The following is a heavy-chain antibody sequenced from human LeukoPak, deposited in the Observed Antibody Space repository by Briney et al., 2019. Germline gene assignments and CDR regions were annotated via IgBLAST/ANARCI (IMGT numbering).Heavy chain of an antibody. CDR2: INHSGST. CDR3: ARAAGPFDY. J-gene: IGHJ4*02. V-gene: IGHV4-34*01. Sequence: PSETLSLTCAVYGGSFSGYYWSWIRQPPGKGLEWIGEINHSGSTNYNPSLKSRVTISVDTSKNQFSLKLSSVTAADTAVYYCARAAGPFDYWGQGTLVTVSP. CDR1: GGSFSGYY. D-gene: IGHD3-10*01.